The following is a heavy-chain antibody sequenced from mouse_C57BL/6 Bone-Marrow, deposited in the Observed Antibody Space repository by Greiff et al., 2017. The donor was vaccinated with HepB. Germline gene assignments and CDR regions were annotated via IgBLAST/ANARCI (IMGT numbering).Heavy chain of an antibody. CDR1: GYTFTSYW. Sequence: QVQLQQPGAELVMPGASVKLSCKASGYTFTSYWMHWVKQRPGQGLEWIGEIDPSDSYTNYNQKFKGKSTLTVDKSSSTAYMQLSSLTSEDSAFYYCAREVTTVVADWYFDVWGTGTTVTVSS. J-gene: IGHJ1*03. CDR3: AREVTTVVADWYFDV. D-gene: IGHD1-1*01. V-gene: IGHV1-69*01. CDR2: IDPSDSYT.